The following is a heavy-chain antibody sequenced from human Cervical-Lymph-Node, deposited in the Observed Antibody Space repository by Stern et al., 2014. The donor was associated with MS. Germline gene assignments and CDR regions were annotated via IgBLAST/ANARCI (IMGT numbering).Heavy chain of an antibody. D-gene: IGHD6-19*01. CDR1: GGTFSSYT. V-gene: IGHV1-69*09. CDR3: ARLAVADSGY. CDR2: IIPILGIA. J-gene: IGHJ4*02. Sequence: QVQLGQSGAEVKKPGSSVKVSCKASGGTFSSYTISWVRQAPGQGLEWMGRIIPILGIANYAQKFQGRVTITADKSTSTAYMELRSLRSEDTAVYYCARLAVADSGYWGQGTLVTVSS.